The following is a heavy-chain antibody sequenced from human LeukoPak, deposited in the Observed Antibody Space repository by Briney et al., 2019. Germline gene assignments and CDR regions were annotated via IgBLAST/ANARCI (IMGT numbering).Heavy chain of an antibody. Sequence: PGGSLRLSCAASGFTFSNAWMSWVRQAPGKGLEWVGRIKSKTDGGTTDYAAPVKGRFTISRDDSKNTLYLQMNSLKTEDTAVYYCTTPENYYDSIPFDYWGQGTLVTVSS. CDR1: GFTFSNAW. D-gene: IGHD3-22*01. CDR3: TTPENYYDSIPFDY. V-gene: IGHV3-15*01. J-gene: IGHJ4*02. CDR2: IKSKTDGGTT.